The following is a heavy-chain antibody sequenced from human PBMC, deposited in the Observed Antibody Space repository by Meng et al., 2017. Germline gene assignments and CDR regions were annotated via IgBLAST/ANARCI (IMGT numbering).Heavy chain of an antibody. D-gene: IGHD6-19*01. CDR1: GYTFTGYY. J-gene: IGHJ2*01. CDR2: INPNSGGT. Sequence: ASVKVSCKASGYTFTGYYMHWVRQAPGQGLEWMGRINPNSGGTNYAQKFQGRVTMTRDTSISTAYMELRSLRSDDTAVYYCARDRSSGWYPTRWWYFDLWGRGTLVTVSS. V-gene: IGHV1-2*06. CDR3: ARDRSSGWYPTRWWYFDL.